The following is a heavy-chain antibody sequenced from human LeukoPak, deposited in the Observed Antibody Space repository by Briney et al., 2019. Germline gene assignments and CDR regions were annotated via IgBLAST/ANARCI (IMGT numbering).Heavy chain of an antibody. D-gene: IGHD2-2*01. J-gene: IGHJ2*01. CDR3: VRAAYCSSTSCYPDLYWYFDL. V-gene: IGHV4-4*07. CDR2: IYTSGST. Sequence: SETLSLTCTVSGGSISSYYWSWIRQPAGKGLEWIGRIYTSGSTNYNPSLKSRVTMSVDASKNQFSLKLSSVTAADTAVYYCVRAAYCSSTSCYPDLYWYFDLWGRGTLVTVSS. CDR1: GGSISSYY.